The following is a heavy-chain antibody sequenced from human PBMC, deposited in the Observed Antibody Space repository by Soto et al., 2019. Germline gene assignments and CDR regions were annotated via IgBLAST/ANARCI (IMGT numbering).Heavy chain of an antibody. CDR3: ARRDYTTGYWFDP. Sequence: SETLSLTCTVSGVSISSSNHYWGWIRQPPGKGLEWIGSIFYSGSTYNNPSLESRVTMSVDTSKNQFSLKLNSLTAADTAIYYCARRDYTTGYWFDPWGQGTLVTVSS. CDR1: GVSISSSNHY. J-gene: IGHJ5*02. V-gene: IGHV4-39*01. CDR2: IFYSGST. D-gene: IGHD4-4*01.